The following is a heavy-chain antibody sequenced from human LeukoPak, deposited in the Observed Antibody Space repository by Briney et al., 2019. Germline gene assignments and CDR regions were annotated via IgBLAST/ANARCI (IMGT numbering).Heavy chain of an antibody. CDR1: GYSFTTYW. Sequence: GECLNISCTGSGYSFTTYWIGSVRQMPGKPLERMGIIYPGDSATRYSPSFQGQVTISADKSISTAYLQWSSLKASDTAMYYCARGFYGGYYYYYYMDVWGKGTTVTVSS. D-gene: IGHD4/OR15-4a*01. V-gene: IGHV5-51*01. CDR2: IYPGDSAT. CDR3: ARGFYGGYYYYYYMDV. J-gene: IGHJ6*03.